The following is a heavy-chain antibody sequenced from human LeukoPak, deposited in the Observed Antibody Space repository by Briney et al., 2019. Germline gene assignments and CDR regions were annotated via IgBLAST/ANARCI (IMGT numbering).Heavy chain of an antibody. D-gene: IGHD6-19*01. CDR3: ARLGGSGWRLYYYYYMDV. CDR2: INPNNGGT. J-gene: IGHJ6*03. CDR1: GYTFTSYG. Sequence: ASVKVSCKASGYTFTSYGISWVRQAPGQGLEWMGWINPNNGGTNYAQKFQGRVTMTRGTSISTAYMELSRLRSDDTAVYYCARLGGSGWRLYYYYYMDVWGKGTTVTISS. V-gene: IGHV1-2*02.